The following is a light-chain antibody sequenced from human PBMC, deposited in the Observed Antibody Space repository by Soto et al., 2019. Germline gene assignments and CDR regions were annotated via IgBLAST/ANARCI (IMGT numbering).Light chain of an antibody. V-gene: IGKV1-5*01. CDR3: QQYHGYSLT. Sequence: DIQMTQSPSPLSASVGDRVTITCRASPTISFSLAWYQQKPGKAPKLLIYDASPLQSGVPSRFSGSESGTEFILTISGLQPDDFATYYCQQYHGYSLTFGQGTKVEI. CDR2: DAS. CDR1: PTISFS. J-gene: IGKJ1*01.